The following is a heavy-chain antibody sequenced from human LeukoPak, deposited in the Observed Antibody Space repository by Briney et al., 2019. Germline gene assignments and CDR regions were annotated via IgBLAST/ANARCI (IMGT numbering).Heavy chain of an antibody. V-gene: IGHV4-39*07. CDR2: IYYSGST. CDR3: ARAIRGYSYGQNEFDY. D-gene: IGHD5-18*01. CDR1: GGSISSSSYY. J-gene: IGHJ4*02. Sequence: PSETLSLTCTVSGGSISSSSYYWGWIRQPPGKGLEWIGGIYYSGSTYYNPSLKSRVTISVDTSKNQFSLKLSSVTAADTAVYYCARAIRGYSYGQNEFDYWGQGTLVTVSS.